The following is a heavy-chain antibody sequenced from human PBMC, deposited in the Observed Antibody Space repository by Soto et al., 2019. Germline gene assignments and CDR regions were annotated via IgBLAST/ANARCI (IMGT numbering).Heavy chain of an antibody. D-gene: IGHD2-15*01. Sequence: SETLSLTCTVSGGSISSGDYYWSWIRQPPXKGLEWIGYIYYSGSTYYNPSLKSRVTISVDTSKNQFSLKLSSVTAADTAVYYCAREAIEISVRGYYYYVMDVWGQGTTVTVSS. CDR1: GGSISSGDYY. CDR2: IYYSGST. CDR3: AREAIEISVRGYYYYVMDV. J-gene: IGHJ6*02. V-gene: IGHV4-30-4*01.